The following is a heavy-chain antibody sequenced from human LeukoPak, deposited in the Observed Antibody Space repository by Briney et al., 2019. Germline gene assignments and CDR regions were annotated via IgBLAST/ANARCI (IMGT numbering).Heavy chain of an antibody. D-gene: IGHD5-12*01. CDR2: ISGSGDGT. CDR3: AKSAHVGTTLLDY. V-gene: IGHV3-23*01. CDR1: GFTFSSYA. J-gene: IGHJ4*02. Sequence: GGSLRLSCAASGFTFSSYAMTWVRQAPGKGLQWVSAISGSGDGTFNADSVKGRFTISRDNSKNTLNLQMNSLRAEDTAVYYCAKSAHVGTTLLDYWGQGTLVTVSS.